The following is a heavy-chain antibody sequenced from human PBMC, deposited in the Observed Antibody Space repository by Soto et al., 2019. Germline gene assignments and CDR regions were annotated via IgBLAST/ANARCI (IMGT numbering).Heavy chain of an antibody. CDR2: IYYSGST. CDR3: AREYSSSSYYYYYMDV. Sequence: QVQLQESGPGLVKPSETLSLTCTVSGGSISSYYWSWIRQPPGKGLEWIGYIYYSGSTNYNPSLKSRVTISVDTSKNQFSLKLSSVTAADTAVYYCAREYSSSSYYYYYMDVWGKGTTGTVSS. CDR1: GGSISSYY. V-gene: IGHV4-59*01. J-gene: IGHJ6*03. D-gene: IGHD6-6*01.